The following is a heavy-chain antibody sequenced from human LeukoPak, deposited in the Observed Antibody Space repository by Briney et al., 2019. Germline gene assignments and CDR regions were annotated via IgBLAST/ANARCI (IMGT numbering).Heavy chain of an antibody. J-gene: IGHJ4*02. CDR3: ARDSGTMVRGVIEGSGFDY. Sequence: AGGSLRLSCAASGFTFSSYSMNWVRQAPGKGLEWVSSISSSSSYIYYADSVKGRFTISRDNAKNSLYLQMNSLRAEDTAVYYCARDSGTMVRGVIEGSGFDYWGQGTLVTVSS. D-gene: IGHD3-10*01. CDR1: GFTFSSYS. CDR2: ISSSSSYI. V-gene: IGHV3-21*01.